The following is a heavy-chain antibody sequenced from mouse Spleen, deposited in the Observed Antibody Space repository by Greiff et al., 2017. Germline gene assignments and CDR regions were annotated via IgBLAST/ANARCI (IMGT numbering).Heavy chain of an antibody. D-gene: IGHD2-5*01. CDR2: ICWDDDK. CDR1: GFSLSTYGMG. J-gene: IGHJ3*01. V-gene: IGHV8-8*01. CDR3: ARSHSNYFAY. Sequence: QVTLQECGPGILQPSQTLSLTCSFSGFSLSTYGMGGGRRRQAPGKGLEWLVHICWDDDKYYNPVLKSRLTTSKDTSKNQVFLKIANVDTADTATYYCARSHSNYFAYWGQGTLVTVSA.